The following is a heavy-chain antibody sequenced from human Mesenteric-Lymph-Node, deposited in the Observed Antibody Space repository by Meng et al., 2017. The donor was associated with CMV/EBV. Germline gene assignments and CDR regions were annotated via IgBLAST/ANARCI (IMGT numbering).Heavy chain of an antibody. D-gene: IGHD4-17*01. J-gene: IGHJ6*02. CDR3: AREQNYGDFYYYYYGLDV. Sequence: ASVKVSCKASGYTFTDHFMHWVRQAPGQGLDWLGWINPNSGDTNYAQNFQGRVSMTRDTSINTAYMELSRLKSDDTAVYYCAREQNYGDFYYYYYGLDVWGQGTTVTVSS. CDR1: GYTFTDHF. CDR2: INPNSGDT. V-gene: IGHV1-2*02.